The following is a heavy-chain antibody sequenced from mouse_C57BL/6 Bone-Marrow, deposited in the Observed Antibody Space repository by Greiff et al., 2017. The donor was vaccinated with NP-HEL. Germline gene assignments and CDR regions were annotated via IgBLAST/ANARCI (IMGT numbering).Heavy chain of an antibody. V-gene: IGHV1-64*01. CDR3: ARDLYYGSLYYAMDY. CDR1: GYTFTSYW. J-gene: IGHJ4*01. D-gene: IGHD1-1*01. CDR2: IHPNSGST. Sequence: QVQLQQPGAELVKPGASVKLSCKASGYTFTSYWMHWVKQRPGQGLEWIGMIHPNSGSTNYNEKFKSKATLTVDKSSSTAYMQLSSLTSEDSAVYDCARDLYYGSLYYAMDYWGQGNAITVS.